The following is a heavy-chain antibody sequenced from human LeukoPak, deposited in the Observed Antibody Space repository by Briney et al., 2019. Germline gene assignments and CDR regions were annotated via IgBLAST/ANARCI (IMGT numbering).Heavy chain of an antibody. D-gene: IGHD1-14*01. Sequence: GGSLRLSCAASGFTFGNSWVHWVRQAPGKGLVCGSLINADGSTATYADSVKGRFTISRDNARNTLSLQMNSLTIEDTAVYYCVVVVEPPDSDGFDVWGQGTMITVSS. J-gene: IGHJ3*01. V-gene: IGHV3-74*01. CDR2: INADGSTA. CDR3: VVVVEPPDSDGFDV. CDR1: GFTFGNSW.